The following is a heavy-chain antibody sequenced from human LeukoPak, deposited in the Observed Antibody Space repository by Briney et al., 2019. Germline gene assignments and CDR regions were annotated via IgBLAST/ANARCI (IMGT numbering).Heavy chain of an antibody. CDR2: IYHGGST. J-gene: IGHJ5*02. D-gene: IGHD2-2*01. CDR1: GGSISSSNW. V-gene: IGHV4-4*02. Sequence: TSGTLSLTCAVSGGSISSSNWWSWVRQPPGKGLEWIGEIYHGGSTNYNPSLKSRVTIPVDKSKNQFSLKLSSVTAADTAVYYCARVGDIVEVPAAIPNWFDPWGQGTLVTVSS. CDR3: ARVGDIVEVPAAIPNWFDP.